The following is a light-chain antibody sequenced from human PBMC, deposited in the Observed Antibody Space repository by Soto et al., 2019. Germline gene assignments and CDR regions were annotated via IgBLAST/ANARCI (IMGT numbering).Light chain of an antibody. V-gene: IGKV3-11*01. J-gene: IGKJ4*01. Sequence: EIVLTQSPATLSLSAGERATLSCRASQSVVTYLAWYQHKPGQAPRLLIYDASNRATGIPARFSGSGSGTDFTLSISSLEPEDFAVNYCQQRSTWPLTFGGGTKVEIK. CDR3: QQRSTWPLT. CDR2: DAS. CDR1: QSVVTY.